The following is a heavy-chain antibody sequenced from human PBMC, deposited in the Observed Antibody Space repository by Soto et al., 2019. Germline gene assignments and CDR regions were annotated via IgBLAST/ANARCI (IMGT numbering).Heavy chain of an antibody. V-gene: IGHV3-7*01. Sequence: EVQLVESGGALVQPGGSLRLSCAGSGFIFSAYWMSWVRHAPGKGLEWVAMINRGASGTHYVDSVKGRFTFSRDNAKNSLYLQMNSLRVEERAVYYCATLVTAEIQTAASWGEGPLVTVSS. CDR1: GFIFSAYW. CDR3: ATLVTAEIQTAAS. CDR2: INRGASGT. J-gene: IGHJ5*02. D-gene: IGHD2-15*01.